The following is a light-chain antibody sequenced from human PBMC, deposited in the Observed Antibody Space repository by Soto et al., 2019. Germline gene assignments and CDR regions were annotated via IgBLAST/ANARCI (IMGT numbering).Light chain of an antibody. J-gene: IGKJ4*01. CDR3: QQANSFPFT. Sequence: DIQMTQSPSTLSASVGDRVTITCRASQSISSWLAWYQQKPGKAPKLLINKASSLESGVPSRFSGSGSGTEFTLTISSLQPDDFATYYCQQANSFPFTFGGGTKVEIK. CDR2: KAS. V-gene: IGKV1-5*03. CDR1: QSISSW.